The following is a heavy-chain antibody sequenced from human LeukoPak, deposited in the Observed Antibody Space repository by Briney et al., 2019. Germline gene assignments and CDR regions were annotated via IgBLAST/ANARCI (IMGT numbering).Heavy chain of an antibody. CDR3: ASTPLDSYGYPFDY. D-gene: IGHD5-18*01. J-gene: IGHJ4*02. Sequence: ASVKVSCKASGGTFSSYAISWVRQAPGQGLEWMGGIIPIFGTANYAQKFQGRVTITADESTGTAYMELSSLRSEDTAVYYCASTPLDSYGYPFDYWGQGTLVTVSS. CDR2: IIPIFGTA. V-gene: IGHV1-69*01. CDR1: GGTFSSYA.